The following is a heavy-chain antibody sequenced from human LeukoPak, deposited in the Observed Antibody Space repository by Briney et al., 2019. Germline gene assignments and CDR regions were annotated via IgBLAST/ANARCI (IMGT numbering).Heavy chain of an antibody. D-gene: IGHD3-22*01. CDR1: GGSISSGGYY. Sequence: SETLSLTCTVSGGSISSGGYYWSWIRQHPGKGLEWIGYIYYSGSTYYNPSPKSRVMISGDTSKNQFSLKLSSVTAADTAMYYCARAGSTIIVASRYYFDYWGQGTLVTVSS. CDR3: ARAGSTIIVASRYYFDY. J-gene: IGHJ4*02. CDR2: IYYSGST. V-gene: IGHV4-31*03.